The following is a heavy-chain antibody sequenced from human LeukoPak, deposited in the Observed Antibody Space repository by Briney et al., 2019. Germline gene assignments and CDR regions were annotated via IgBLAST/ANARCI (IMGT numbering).Heavy chain of an antibody. V-gene: IGHV4-59*01. J-gene: IGHJ4*02. Sequence: SETLSLTCTVSGGSISSYYWSWIRQPPGKGLEWIGYIYYSGSTNYNPSLKSRVTISVDTSKNQFSLKLSSVTAADTAVYYCARDRIDGSIWSTNDYWGQGTLVTVSS. CDR2: IYYSGST. CDR1: GGSISSYY. CDR3: ARDRIDGSIWSTNDY. D-gene: IGHD6-13*01.